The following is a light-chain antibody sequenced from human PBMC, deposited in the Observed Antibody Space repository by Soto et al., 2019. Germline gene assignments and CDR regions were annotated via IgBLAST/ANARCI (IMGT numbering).Light chain of an antibody. Sequence: SALTQPASVSGSPGQSITISCTGTSSDVGDNKYVSWYQQHPGEAPKLMIYEVYHRPSGVSDRFSGSKSGDTASLTISGLQAEDEADYYCCSYTSSSTLVFGGGTKLTVL. CDR3: CSYTSSSTLV. J-gene: IGLJ2*01. V-gene: IGLV2-14*01. CDR1: SSDVGDNKY. CDR2: EVY.